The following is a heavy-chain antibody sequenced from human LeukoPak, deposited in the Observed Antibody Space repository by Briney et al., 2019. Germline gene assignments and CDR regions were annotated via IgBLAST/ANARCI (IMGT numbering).Heavy chain of an antibody. V-gene: IGHV4-39*07. Sequence: SETLSLTCTVSGGSISSSSYYWGWIRQPPGKGLEWIGSIYYSGSTYYNPSLKSRVTISVDTSKNQFSLKLSSVTAADTAVYYCARTVVGATGNYYYYYMDVWGKGTTVTISS. J-gene: IGHJ6*03. D-gene: IGHD1-26*01. CDR2: IYYSGST. CDR1: GGSISSSSYY. CDR3: ARTVVGATGNYYYYYMDV.